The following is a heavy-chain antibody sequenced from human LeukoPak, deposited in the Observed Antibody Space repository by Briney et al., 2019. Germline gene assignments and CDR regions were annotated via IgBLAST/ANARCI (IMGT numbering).Heavy chain of an antibody. Sequence: GGSLRLSCSASGXTFSSYARSWVRQAPGKGLEWVSGISGSGGSTYYADSVKGRFTISRDNSKNTLYLQMNSLRAEDTAVYYCAKPAYCSGGSCYSIGYFDYWGQGTLVTVSS. CDR2: ISGSGGST. J-gene: IGHJ4*02. D-gene: IGHD2-15*01. CDR1: GXTFSSYA. CDR3: AKPAYCSGGSCYSIGYFDY. V-gene: IGHV3-23*01.